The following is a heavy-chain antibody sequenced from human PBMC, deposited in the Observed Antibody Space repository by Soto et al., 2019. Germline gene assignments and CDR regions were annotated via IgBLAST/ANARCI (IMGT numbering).Heavy chain of an antibody. V-gene: IGHV3-23*01. J-gene: IGHJ4*02. CDR3: ASSNTPDY. CDR2: ISGSGGST. D-gene: IGHD2-15*01. CDR1: GFTFMIYA. Sequence: VGSRILSCTASGFTFMIYAMSWVRQAPGKGLEWVSAISGSGGSTYYADSVKGRFTISRDNSKNTLYLQMNSLRAEDTAVYYCASSNTPDYWGQGTLVTVSS.